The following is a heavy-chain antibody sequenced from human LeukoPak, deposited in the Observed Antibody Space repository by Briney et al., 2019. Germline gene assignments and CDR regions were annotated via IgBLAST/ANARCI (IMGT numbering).Heavy chain of an antibody. D-gene: IGHD5-12*01. J-gene: IGHJ6*03. CDR3: ARSFSGYDLAYYYYMDV. V-gene: IGHV4-59*01. CDR2: IYYSGST. CDR1: GGSISSYY. Sequence: SETLSLTCTVSGGSISSYYWSWIRQPPGKGLEWIGYIYYSGSTNYNPSLKSRVTISVDTSKNQFSLKLSSVTAADMAVYYCARSFSGYDLAYYYYMDVWGKGTTVTVSS.